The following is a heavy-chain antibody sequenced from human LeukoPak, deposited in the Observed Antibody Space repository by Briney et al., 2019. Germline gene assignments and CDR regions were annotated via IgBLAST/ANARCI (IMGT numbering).Heavy chain of an antibody. V-gene: IGHV1-18*01. J-gene: IGHJ4*02. CDR3: SREDPYKENKSY. CDR2: ISAYNGNT. Sequence: GASVTVSCTASGYTFTSYGISWVRQAPGQGLEWMGWISAYNGNTNYAQKLQGRVTMTTDTSTSTAYMELRSLRSDDTAVYYCSREDPYKENKSYWGQGTLVTVSS. D-gene: IGHD1-14*01. CDR1: GYTFTSYG.